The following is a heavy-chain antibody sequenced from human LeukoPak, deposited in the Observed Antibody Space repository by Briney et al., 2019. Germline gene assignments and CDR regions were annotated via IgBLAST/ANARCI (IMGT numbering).Heavy chain of an antibody. CDR2: INHSGST. J-gene: IGHJ3*02. Sequence: SETLSLTCAVYSGSFSGYYWSWIRQPPGKGLEWIGEINHSGSTNYNPSLKSRVTISVDTSKNQFSLKLSSVTAADTAVYYCASSLEDSSGYYPVGDAFDIWGQGTMVTVSS. V-gene: IGHV4-34*01. D-gene: IGHD3-22*01. CDR3: ASSLEDSSGYYPVGDAFDI. CDR1: SGSFSGYY.